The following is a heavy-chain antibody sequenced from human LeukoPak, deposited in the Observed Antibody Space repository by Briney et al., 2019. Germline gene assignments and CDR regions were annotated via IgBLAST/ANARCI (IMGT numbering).Heavy chain of an antibody. J-gene: IGHJ1*01. V-gene: IGHV3-21*01. CDR2: ISTSSSYI. CDR3: ARDRCSSTSCYFQH. CDR1: GFTFSNNS. D-gene: IGHD2-2*01. Sequence: GGSLRLSCAASGFTFSNNSMNWVRQAPGTGLEWVSSISTSSSYIYYADSVKGRFTISRDNAKNSLYLQMNSLRAEDTAVYYCARDRCSSTSCYFQHWGQGTLVTVSS.